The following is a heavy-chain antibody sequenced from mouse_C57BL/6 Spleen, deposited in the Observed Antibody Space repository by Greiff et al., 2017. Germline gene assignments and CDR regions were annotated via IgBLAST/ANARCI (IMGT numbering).Heavy chain of an antibody. D-gene: IGHD1-1*02. CDR3: ARSGWDYFDY. Sequence: QVQLQQSGPELVKPGASVKISCKASGYAFSSSWMNWVKQRPGKGLEWIGRIYPGDGDTNYNGKFKGKATLTAEKSSNTAYLQLSSLTSEDTAIYYCARSGWDYFDYWGQGTTLTVAS. CDR1: GYAFSSSW. J-gene: IGHJ2*01. CDR2: IYPGDGDT. V-gene: IGHV1-82*01.